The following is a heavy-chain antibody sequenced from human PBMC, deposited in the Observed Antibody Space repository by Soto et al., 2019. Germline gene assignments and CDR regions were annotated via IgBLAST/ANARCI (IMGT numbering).Heavy chain of an antibody. CDR3: ARDFSGITGTTGDFDI. V-gene: IGHV3-33*08. CDR1: GFTFSSYG. J-gene: IGHJ3*02. CDR2: IWYDGSNK. Sequence: GGSLRLSCAASGFTFSSYGMHWVRQAPGKGLEWVAVIWYDGSNKYYADSVKGRFTISRDNSKNTLYLQMNSLRAEDTAVYYCARDFSGITGTTGDFDIWGQGTMVTVSS. D-gene: IGHD1-7*01.